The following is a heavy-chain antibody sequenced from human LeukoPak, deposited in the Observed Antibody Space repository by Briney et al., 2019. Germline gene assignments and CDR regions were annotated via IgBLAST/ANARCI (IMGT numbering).Heavy chain of an antibody. J-gene: IGHJ4*02. CDR3: ANPIYSGDYDQFDY. CDR2: VHGSGVST. CDR1: GFTFSNYA. Sequence: GGSLRLSCAASGFTFSNYAMSWVRQAPGKGLEWVSTVHGSGVSTYYADSVKGRFTISRDNSKNTLYLQMNSLRAEDTAVYFCANPIYSGDYDQFDYWGQGTLVTVSS. V-gene: IGHV3-23*01. D-gene: IGHD4-17*01.